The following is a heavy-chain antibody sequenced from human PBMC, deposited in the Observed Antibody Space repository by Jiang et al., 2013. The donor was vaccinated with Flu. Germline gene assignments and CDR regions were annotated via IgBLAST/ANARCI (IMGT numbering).Heavy chain of an antibody. Sequence: FSDYYMSWIRQDSRKGLEWVSYISSSGSTIYYADSVKGRFTISRDNAKNSLYLQLNSLRAEDTAVYSCVRGPPGRYFDWYIDYWGQGTLVTVSS. CDR1: FSDYY. D-gene: IGHD3-9*01. CDR3: VRGPPGRYFDWYIDY. CDR2: ISSSGSTI. J-gene: IGHJ4*02. V-gene: IGHV3-11*01.